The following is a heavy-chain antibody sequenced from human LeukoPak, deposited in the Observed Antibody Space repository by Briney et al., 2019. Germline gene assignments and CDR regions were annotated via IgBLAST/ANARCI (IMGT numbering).Heavy chain of an antibody. CDR2: VNHSGST. D-gene: IGHD3-10*01. Sequence: PSDTLSLTCAVYGGSFSGYYWSWIRQPPGQGLEWIGEVNHSGSTNYNPPLKSRVTISVDTSKNQFSLKLSSVTAADTAVYYCARGPSVLLWFGEYYGMDVWGQGTTVTVSS. CDR3: ARGPSVLLWFGEYYGMDV. V-gene: IGHV4-34*01. J-gene: IGHJ6*02. CDR1: GGSFSGYY.